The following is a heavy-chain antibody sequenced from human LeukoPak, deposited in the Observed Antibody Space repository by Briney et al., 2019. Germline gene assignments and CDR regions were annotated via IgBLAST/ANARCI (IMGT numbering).Heavy chain of an antibody. D-gene: IGHD4-17*01. Sequence: PSETLSLTCTVSGGSIISSDFHWGWIRQTPGKGLEWIGTIHYSGNTYYNPSLKSRITISVDTSKSQFSLKLNSVTAADTAMYYCATSVRDGASGGLYSFDYWGQGTLVTVSS. J-gene: IGHJ4*02. CDR1: GGSIISSDFH. CDR2: IHYSGNT. CDR3: ATSVRDGASGGLYSFDY. V-gene: IGHV4-39*07.